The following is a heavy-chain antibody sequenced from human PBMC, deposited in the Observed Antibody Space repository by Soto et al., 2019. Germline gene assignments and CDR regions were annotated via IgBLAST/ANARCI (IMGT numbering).Heavy chain of an antibody. Sequence: ASETLSLTCTVSGGSISSGGSYWSWFRPHPGKGLEWIGYIYYSGSTYYNPSLKSRVTISVDTSKNQFSLKLSSVTAADTAVYYCAGESRSSWYNWFDPWGHGTLVTVSS. D-gene: IGHD6-13*01. CDR2: IYYSGST. V-gene: IGHV4-31*03. CDR3: AGESRSSWYNWFDP. J-gene: IGHJ5*02. CDR1: GGSISSGGSY.